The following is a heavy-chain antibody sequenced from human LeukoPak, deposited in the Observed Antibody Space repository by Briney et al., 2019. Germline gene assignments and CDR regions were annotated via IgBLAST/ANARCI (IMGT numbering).Heavy chain of an antibody. Sequence: SETLSLTCTVSGGSISSYYWSWIRQPPGKGLEWIGYVFYSGRTDHNPSLKSQLTISVDMSKNQFSLKLSSVTAADTAVYYCARTRGVPYGDYLNDYWGQGTLVTVSS. CDR1: GGSISSYY. J-gene: IGHJ4*02. V-gene: IGHV4-59*01. D-gene: IGHD4-17*01. CDR3: ARTRGVPYGDYLNDY. CDR2: VFYSGRT.